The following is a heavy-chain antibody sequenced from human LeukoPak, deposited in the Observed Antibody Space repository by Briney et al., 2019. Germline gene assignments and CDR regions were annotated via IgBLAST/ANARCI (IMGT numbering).Heavy chain of an antibody. D-gene: IGHD3-22*01. CDR1: GFTFSRYW. CDR2: IKQDGSEK. J-gene: IGHJ4*02. CDR3: ARISGFSGLAFDY. V-gene: IGHV3-7*01. Sequence: GGSLRLSCAASGFTFSRYWVSWVRQAPGKGLEWVANIKQDGSEKDYVDSVKGRFTISRDNAKNSLYLQMNSLRAEDTAVYFCARISGFSGLAFDYWGQGTLVTVSS.